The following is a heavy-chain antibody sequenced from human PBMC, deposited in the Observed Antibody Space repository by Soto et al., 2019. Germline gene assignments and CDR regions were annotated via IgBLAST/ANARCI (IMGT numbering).Heavy chain of an antibody. CDR2: ISSSGGST. V-gene: IGHV3-23*01. D-gene: IGHD5-18*01. Sequence: GGSLRLSCAASGFTFSSYAMSWVRQAPGKGLGWVSTISSSGGSTYYADSVKGRFTISRDNSKNTLYLQMNSLRAEDTAVYYCAKDGLGAYTYGSYYFDYWGQGTLVTVSS. CDR3: AKDGLGAYTYGSYYFDY. J-gene: IGHJ4*02. CDR1: GFTFSSYA.